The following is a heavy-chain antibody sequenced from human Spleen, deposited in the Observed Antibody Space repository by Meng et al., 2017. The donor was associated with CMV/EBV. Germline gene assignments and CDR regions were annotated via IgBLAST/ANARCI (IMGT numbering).Heavy chain of an antibody. CDR1: GESFNGYY. J-gene: IGHJ4*02. CDR3: ARAPVWSAIAIDY. V-gene: IGHV4-34*01. Sequence: CAVYGESFNGYYGSWIRQPPGKGLEWIGEINHSGSTNYNPSLKSRVTISVDTSKNQFSLKLSSVTAADTAVYYCARAPVWSAIAIDYWGQGTLVTVSS. D-gene: IGHD3-3*01. CDR2: INHSGST.